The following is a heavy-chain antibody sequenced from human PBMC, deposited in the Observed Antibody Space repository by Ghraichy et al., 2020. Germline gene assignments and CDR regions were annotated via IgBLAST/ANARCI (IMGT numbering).Heavy chain of an antibody. D-gene: IGHD5-12*01. V-gene: IGHV3-7*03. CDR3: AGESVVASRDDAFDI. CDR2: IRKDGREK. Sequence: GGSLRLSCVASGFTLSNHYMTWVRQTPGRGLEWVANIRKDGREKYYVGSVKGRFTISSDNANNSVYLQINSLRADDTAVYYCAGESVVASRDDAFDIWGQGTMVTVS. J-gene: IGHJ3*02. CDR1: GFTLSNHY.